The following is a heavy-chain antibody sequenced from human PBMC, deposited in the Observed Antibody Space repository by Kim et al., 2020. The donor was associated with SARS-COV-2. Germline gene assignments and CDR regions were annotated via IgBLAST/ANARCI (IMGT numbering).Heavy chain of an antibody. CDR2: INHSGST. CDR1: GGSFSGYY. CDR3: ARAMNYYGSGSYYIY. Sequence: SETLSLTCAVYGGSFSGYYWSWIRQPPGKGLEWIGEINHSGSTNYNPSLKSRVTISVDTSKNQFSLKLSSVTAADTAVYYCARAMNYYGSGSYYIYWGQGTLVTVSS. J-gene: IGHJ4*02. V-gene: IGHV4-34*01. D-gene: IGHD3-10*01.